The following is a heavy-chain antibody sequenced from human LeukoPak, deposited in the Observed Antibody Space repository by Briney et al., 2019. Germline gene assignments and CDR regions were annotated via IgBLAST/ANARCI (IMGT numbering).Heavy chain of an antibody. Sequence: SQTLSLTCTVSGGSISSGDCYWSWIRQPPGKGLEWIGYIYYSGSTYYNPSLKSRVTISVDTSKNQFSLKLSSVTAADTAVYYCARVTLAYCGGDCYWGGAFDIWGQGTMVTVSS. CDR1: GGSISSGDCY. J-gene: IGHJ3*02. CDR2: IYYSGST. CDR3: ARVTLAYCGGDCYWGGAFDI. D-gene: IGHD2-21*01. V-gene: IGHV4-30-4*08.